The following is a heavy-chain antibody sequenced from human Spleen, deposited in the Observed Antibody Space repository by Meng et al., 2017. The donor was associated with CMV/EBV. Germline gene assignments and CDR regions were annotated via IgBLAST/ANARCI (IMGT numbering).Heavy chain of an antibody. V-gene: IGHV3-21*01. CDR2: ISTGSSFI. Sequence: LYCAASGFTFSSYTMNWVRQAPGKGLEWFSSISTGSSFIYYADSVKGRFTISRDNAKSSLYLQMNSLRAEDTAVYYCARNSGNFDLWGRGTLVTVSS. D-gene: IGHD4-23*01. J-gene: IGHJ2*01. CDR1: GFTFSSYT. CDR3: ARNSGNFDL.